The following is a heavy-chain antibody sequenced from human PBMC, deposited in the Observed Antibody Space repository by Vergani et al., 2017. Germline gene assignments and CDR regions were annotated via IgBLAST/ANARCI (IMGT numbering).Heavy chain of an antibody. CDR1: GGTFSSYA. V-gene: IGHV1-69*06. CDR3: ASQNGGYYYDSSGTLSDI. D-gene: IGHD3-22*01. J-gene: IGHJ3*02. Sequence: QVPLVQSGAEVKKPGSSVKVSCKASGGTFSSYAISWVRQAPGQGLEWMGGIIPIFGTANYAQKFQGRVPITADKSTSTAYMELSSLRSEDTAVYYCASQNGGYYYDSSGTLSDIWGQGTMVTVSS. CDR2: IIPIFGTA.